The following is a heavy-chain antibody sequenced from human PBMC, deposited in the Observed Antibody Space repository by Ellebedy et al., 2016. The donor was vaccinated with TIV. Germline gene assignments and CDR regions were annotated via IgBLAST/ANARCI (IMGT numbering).Heavy chain of an antibody. CDR2: INPRDSDV. J-gene: IGHJ4*02. CDR3: ASLGGDSNGWYFDY. Sequence: GESLKISCKGLGYTFTNYWISWVRQKPGKGLEWMGRINPRDSDVSYSPTFQGQVTISADKSISTTYLQWSSLKASDTAMYYCASLGGDSNGWYFDYWGQGTLVTVSS. V-gene: IGHV5-51*01. D-gene: IGHD6-19*01. CDR1: GYTFTNYW.